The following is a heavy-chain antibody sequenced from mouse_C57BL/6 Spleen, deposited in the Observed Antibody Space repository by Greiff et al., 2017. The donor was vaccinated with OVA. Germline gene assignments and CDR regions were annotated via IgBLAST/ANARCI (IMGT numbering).Heavy chain of an antibody. V-gene: IGHV1-42*01. CDR3: AREGYYGRDAMDY. Sequence: EVKVVESGPELVKPGASVKISCKASGYSFTGYYMNWVKQSPEKSLEWIGEINPSTGGTTYNQKFKAKATLTVDKSSSTAYMQLKSLTSEDSAVYYCAREGYYGRDAMDYWGQGTSVTVSS. CDR1: GYSFTGYY. J-gene: IGHJ4*01. D-gene: IGHD1-1*01. CDR2: INPSTGGT.